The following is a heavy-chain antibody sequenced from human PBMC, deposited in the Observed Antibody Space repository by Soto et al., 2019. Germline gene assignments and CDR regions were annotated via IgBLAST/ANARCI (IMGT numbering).Heavy chain of an antibody. V-gene: IGHV4-34*01. CDR3: ARGEVKQIFYYYYYGMDV. CDR2: INHSGST. D-gene: IGHD2-21*01. Sequence: SETLSLTCAVYGGSFSGYYWSWIRQPPGKGLEWIGEINHSGSTNYNPSLKSRVTISVDTSKNQFSLKLSSVTAADTAVYYCARGEVKQIFYYYYYGMDVWGQGTTATVSS. CDR1: GGSFSGYY. J-gene: IGHJ6*02.